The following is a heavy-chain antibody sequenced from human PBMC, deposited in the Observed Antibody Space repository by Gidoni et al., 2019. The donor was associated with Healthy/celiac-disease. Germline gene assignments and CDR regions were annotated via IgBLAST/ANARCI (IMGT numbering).Heavy chain of an antibody. D-gene: IGHD5-18*01. CDR2: INHSGST. CDR1: GGSFSGYY. J-gene: IGHJ5*02. CDR3: ARGRRGYSYGYAGWFDP. Sequence: QVQLQQWGAGLLKPSETLSLTCAVYGGSFSGYYWSWIRQPPGKGLEWIGEINHSGSTNYNPSLKSRVTISVDTSKNQFSLKLSSVTAADTAVYYCARGRRGYSYGYAGWFDPWGQGTLVTVSS. V-gene: IGHV4-34*01.